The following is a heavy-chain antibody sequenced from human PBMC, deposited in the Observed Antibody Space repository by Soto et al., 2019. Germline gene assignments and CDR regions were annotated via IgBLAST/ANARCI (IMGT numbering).Heavy chain of an antibody. V-gene: IGHV1-18*01. CDR1: VYGFTTYG. D-gene: IGHD1-1*01. Sequence: QVHLVQSGAEVKKPGASVKVSCKGSVYGFTTYGITWVRQAPGQGLEWMAWISAHNGNTNYAQKLQGRVTVTRDTSTSTAYMELRSLRSDDTAVYYCARGRYGDYWGHGALVTVSS. J-gene: IGHJ4*01. CDR2: ISAHNGNT. CDR3: ARGRYGDY.